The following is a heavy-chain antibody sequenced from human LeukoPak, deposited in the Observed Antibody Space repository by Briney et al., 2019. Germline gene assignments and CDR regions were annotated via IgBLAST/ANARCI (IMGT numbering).Heavy chain of an antibody. Sequence: PGGSLRLSCAASGFTFSSYGMHWVRQAPGKGLEWVAVIWYDGSNKYYADSVKGRFTISRDNSKNTLYLQMNSLRAEDTAVYYCARQYCSSTSCPIDPWGQGTLVTVSS. D-gene: IGHD2-2*01. CDR3: ARQYCSSTSCPIDP. J-gene: IGHJ5*02. V-gene: IGHV3-33*01. CDR2: IWYDGSNK. CDR1: GFTFSSYG.